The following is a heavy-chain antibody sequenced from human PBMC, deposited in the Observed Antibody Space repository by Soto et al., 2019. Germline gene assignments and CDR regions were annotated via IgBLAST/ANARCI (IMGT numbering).Heavy chain of an antibody. V-gene: IGHV3-48*02. CDR2: ISSSSSTI. J-gene: IGHJ6*02. D-gene: IGHD5-18*01. Sequence: GGSLRLSCAASGFTFSSYSMNWVRQAPGKGLEWVSYISSSSSTIYYADSVKGRFTISRDNAKNSLYLQMNSLRDEDTAVYYCAREIPDTRYYYYYGMDVWGQGTTVTVSS. CDR1: GFTFSSYS. CDR3: AREIPDTRYYYYYGMDV.